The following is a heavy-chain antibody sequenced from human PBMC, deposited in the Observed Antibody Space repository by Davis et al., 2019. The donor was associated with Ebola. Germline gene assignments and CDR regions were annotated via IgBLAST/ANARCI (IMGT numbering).Heavy chain of an antibody. CDR2: VYPGDSDT. CDR3: ARQGYCNSTSCNNWFDP. CDR1: GYSFTNYW. D-gene: IGHD2-2*01. Sequence: GESLKISCKGSGYSFTNYWIAWVRQMPGKGLEWMGIVYPGDSDTRYSPSFQGQVTISADKSISTAYVQWSSLKASDTAMYYCARQGYCNSTSCNNWFDPWGRGTLVTVSS. J-gene: IGHJ5*02. V-gene: IGHV5-51*01.